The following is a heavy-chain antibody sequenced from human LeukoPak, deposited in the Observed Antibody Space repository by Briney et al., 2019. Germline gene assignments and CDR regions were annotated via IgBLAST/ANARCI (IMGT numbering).Heavy chain of an antibody. CDR1: GFTVSSNY. D-gene: IGHD1-26*01. CDR2: IYSGGST. Sequence: GGSLRLSCAASGFTVSSNYMSWVRQAPGKGLEWVSVIYSGGSTYYADSVKGRFTISRDNSKNTLYLQMNSLRAEDTAVYYCARDRGSYQAAFDIWGQGTMVTVSS. CDR3: ARDRGSYQAAFDI. J-gene: IGHJ3*02. V-gene: IGHV3-53*01.